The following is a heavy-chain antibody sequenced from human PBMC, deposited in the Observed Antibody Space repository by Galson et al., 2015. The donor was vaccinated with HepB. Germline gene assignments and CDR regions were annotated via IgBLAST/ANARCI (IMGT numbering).Heavy chain of an antibody. CDR2: ISGSGGST. CDR3: AKDPYYDILTGSDY. D-gene: IGHD3-9*01. V-gene: IGHV3-23*01. J-gene: IGHJ4*02. Sequence: SLRLSCAASGFTFSSYAMSWVRQAPGKGLEWVPAISGSGGSTYYADSVKGRFTISRDNSKNTLYLQMNSLRAEDTAVYYCAKDPYYDILTGSDYWGQGTLVTVSS. CDR1: GFTFSSYA.